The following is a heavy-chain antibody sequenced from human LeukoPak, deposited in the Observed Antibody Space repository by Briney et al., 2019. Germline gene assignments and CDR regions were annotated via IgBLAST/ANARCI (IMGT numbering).Heavy chain of an antibody. V-gene: IGHV3-74*01. CDR3: ARDNAYSSGWDFDY. Sequence: WGAPRLSCSAPRITLRSYWVHRVRPTPGEGVVWVSPINSDGSTISYADSVKGRFTISRDDAKNTLYLQMNSLGAEDTAVYYCARDNAYSSGWDFDYWGQGTLVTVSS. CDR1: RITLRSYW. D-gene: IGHD6-19*01. J-gene: IGHJ4*02. CDR2: INSDGSTI.